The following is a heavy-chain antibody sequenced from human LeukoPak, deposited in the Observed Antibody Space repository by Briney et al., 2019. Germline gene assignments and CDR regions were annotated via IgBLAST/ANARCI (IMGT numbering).Heavy chain of an antibody. Sequence: SETLSLTCTVSGGSISSYYWSWIRQPPGKGLEWIGYIYYSGSTNYNPSLKSRVTISVDTSKNQFSLKLSSVTAADTAVYYCARLRYYDSSGYWSYFDYWGQGTLVTVSS. CDR2: IYYSGST. J-gene: IGHJ4*02. D-gene: IGHD3-22*01. V-gene: IGHV4-59*01. CDR1: GGSISSYY. CDR3: ARLRYYDSSGYWSYFDY.